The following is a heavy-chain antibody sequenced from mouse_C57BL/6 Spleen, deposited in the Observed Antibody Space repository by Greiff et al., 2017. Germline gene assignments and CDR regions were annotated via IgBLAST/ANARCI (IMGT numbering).Heavy chain of an antibody. CDR1: GYTFTSYW. D-gene: IGHD3-3*01. V-gene: IGHV1-55*01. J-gene: IGHJ2*01. CDR2: FFPGSGSP. CDR3: ARWGDGGDYLDY. Sequence: QVQLQQPGAELVKPGASVKMSCKASGYTFTSYWITWVKRRPGQGLAWIGDFFPGSGSPTYNEKFKSKATLTVDTSSSTAYMQLSSLTSEDAAVDDCARWGDGGDYLDYWGQGTTLTVSS.